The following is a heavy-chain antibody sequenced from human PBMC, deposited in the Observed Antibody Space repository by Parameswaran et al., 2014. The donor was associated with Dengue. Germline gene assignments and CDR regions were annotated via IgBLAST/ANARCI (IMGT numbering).Heavy chain of an antibody. CDR2: IIPIFGTA. V-gene: IGHV1-69*01. D-gene: IGHD4-11*01. CDR3: ARCHSNYPKTWSGMDV. Sequence: ISNARLVRQAPGQGLEWMGGIIPIFGTANYAQKFQGRVTITADESTSTAYMELSSLRSEDTAVYYCARCHSNYPKTWSGMDVWGQGTTVTVSS. CDR1: ISNA. J-gene: IGHJ6*02.